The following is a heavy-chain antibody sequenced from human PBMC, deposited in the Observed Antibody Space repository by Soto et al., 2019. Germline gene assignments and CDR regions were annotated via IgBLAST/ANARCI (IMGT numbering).Heavy chain of an antibody. CDR1: GFTFSSYG. CDR3: AKTGPGSSYGYYFDS. J-gene: IGHJ4*02. Sequence: VGSLRLSCAASGFTFSSYGMSWVRQARGEGLEWVSGISGSGGSTYYADSVKGRFTISRDNSKNTLYLQMYSLRAEDTAVYYCAKTGPGSSYGYYFDSWGQGTLVTVSS. D-gene: IGHD5-18*01. CDR2: ISGSGGST. V-gene: IGHV3-23*01.